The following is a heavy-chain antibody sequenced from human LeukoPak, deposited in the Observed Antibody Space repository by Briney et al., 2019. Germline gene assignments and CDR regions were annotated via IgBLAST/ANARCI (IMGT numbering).Heavy chain of an antibody. J-gene: IGHJ4*02. D-gene: IGHD3-22*01. V-gene: IGHV3-15*01. Sequence: PGGSLRLSCAASGFTFSNAWMSWVLQAPGKGLEWVGRIKSKTDGGTTDYAAPVKGRFTISRDDSKSTLYLQMNSLKTEDTAVYYCTTDRNSRNSHIVVDPQIDYWGQGTLVTVSS. CDR1: GFTFSNAW. CDR2: IKSKTDGGTT. CDR3: TTDRNSRNSHIVVDPQIDY.